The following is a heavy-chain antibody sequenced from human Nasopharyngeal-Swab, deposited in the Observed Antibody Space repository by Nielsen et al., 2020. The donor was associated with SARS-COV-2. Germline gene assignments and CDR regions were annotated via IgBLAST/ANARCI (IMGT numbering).Heavy chain of an antibody. Sequence: SETLSLTCSVSGGSISSGGHYWTWIRQHSGKALEWIGYIYSSGNTYYSPSLKSRVTISLDTSRNQFSLRLSSVTAADTAVYYCARDVRSGPYVDYWGQGTLVTVSS. J-gene: IGHJ4*02. D-gene: IGHD2-15*01. CDR3: ARDVRSGPYVDY. CDR2: IYSSGNT. CDR1: GGSISSGGHY. V-gene: IGHV4-31*03.